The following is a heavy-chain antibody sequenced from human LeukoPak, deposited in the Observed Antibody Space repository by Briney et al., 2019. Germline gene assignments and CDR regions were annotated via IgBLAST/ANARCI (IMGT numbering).Heavy chain of an antibody. V-gene: IGHV4-39*07. CDR1: GGSISSSSYY. J-gene: IGHJ3*01. CDR3: ARDRGGYYFDNSLDM. Sequence: PSETLSLTCTVSGGSISSSSYYWGWIRQPPGKGLEWIGSIYYSGSTYYNPSLKSRVTISVDTSKNQFSLQLNSVTPEDTAVYYCARDRGGYYFDNSLDMWGQGTMVTVSS. D-gene: IGHD3-22*01. CDR2: IYYSGST.